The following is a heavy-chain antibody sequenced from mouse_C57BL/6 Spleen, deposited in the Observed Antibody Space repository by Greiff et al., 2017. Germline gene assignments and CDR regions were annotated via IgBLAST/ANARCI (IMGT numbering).Heavy chain of an antibody. CDR2: IDPSDSYT. J-gene: IGHJ2*01. CDR1: GYTFTSYW. D-gene: IGHD1-1*01. Sequence: QVQLQQPGAELVMPGASVKLSCKASGYTFTSYWMHWVKQRPGQGLEWIGEIDPSDSYTNYNQKFKGKSSLTVDKSSSTAYMQLSSLTSEDSAVYYCARYYYGSSYYVDYWGQGTTLTVSS. CDR3: ARYYYGSSYYVDY. V-gene: IGHV1-69*01.